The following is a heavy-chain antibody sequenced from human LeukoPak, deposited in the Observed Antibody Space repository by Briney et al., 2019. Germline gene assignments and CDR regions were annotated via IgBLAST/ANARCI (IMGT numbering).Heavy chain of an antibody. CDR3: AVYPNEGGSSSDY. J-gene: IGHJ4*02. CDR1: GFTFTSSA. Sequence: GASVKVSCKASGFTFTSSAMQWVRQARGQRLEWIGWIVVGSGNTNYAQKFQERVTITRDMSTSTAYMELSSLRSEDTAVYYYAVYPNEGGSSSDYWGQGTLVTVSS. D-gene: IGHD1-26*01. V-gene: IGHV1-58*02. CDR2: IVVGSGNT.